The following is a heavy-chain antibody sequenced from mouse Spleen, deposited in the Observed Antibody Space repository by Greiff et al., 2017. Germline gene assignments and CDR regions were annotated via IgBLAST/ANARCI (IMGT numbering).Heavy chain of an antibody. CDR2: ISSGGGNT. V-gene: IGHV5-9*04. CDR3: ARPTGTGYFDY. J-gene: IGHJ2*01. CDR1: GFTFSSYA. D-gene: IGHD4-1*01. Sequence: EVKLVESGGGLVKLGGSLKLSCAASGFTFSSYAMSWVRQTPEKRLEWVATISSGGGNTYYPDSVKGRFTISRDNAKNTLYLQMSSLKSEDTAMYYCARPTGTGYFDYWGQGTTLTVSS.